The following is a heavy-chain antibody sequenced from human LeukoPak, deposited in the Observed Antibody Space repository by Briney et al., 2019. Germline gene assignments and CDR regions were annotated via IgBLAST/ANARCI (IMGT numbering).Heavy chain of an antibody. CDR2: IKEDGTEK. D-gene: IGHD1-1*01. Sequence: ESLRLSCAGSGFTFSDFWMTWVRQTPGKGLEWVANIKEDGTEKNLVDSVKGRFTISRDNTKNLLFLEMNNLRGDDTAIYYCVRESRPGGAMGLYHNLDYWGQGTLVAVSS. V-gene: IGHV3-7*01. J-gene: IGHJ4*02. CDR3: VRESRPGGAMGLYHNLDY. CDR1: GFTFSDFW.